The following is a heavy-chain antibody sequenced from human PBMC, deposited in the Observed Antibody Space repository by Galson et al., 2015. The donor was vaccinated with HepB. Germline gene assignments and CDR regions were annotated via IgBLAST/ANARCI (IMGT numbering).Heavy chain of an antibody. CDR1: GGSISSSSYY. CDR2: IYYSGST. J-gene: IGHJ5*02. CDR3: ARGRWYRTTNFDP. V-gene: IGHV4-39*07. D-gene: IGHD1-14*01. Sequence: LSLTCTVSGGSISSSSYYWGWIRQPPGKGLEWIGSIYYSGSTYYNPSLKSRVTISVDTSKNQFSLKLSSVTAADTAVYYCARGRWYRTTNFDPWGQGTLVTVSS.